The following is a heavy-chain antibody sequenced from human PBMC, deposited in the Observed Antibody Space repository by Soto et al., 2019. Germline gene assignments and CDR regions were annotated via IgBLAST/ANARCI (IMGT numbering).Heavy chain of an antibody. CDR1: GFTFSNAW. J-gene: IGHJ3*02. V-gene: IGHV3-15*07. CDR3: TTEGRRDDYGDYLVPNDAFDI. Sequence: EVQLVESGGGLVKPGGSLRLSCAASGFTFSNAWMNWVRQAPGKGLEWVGRIKSKTDGGTTDYAAPVKGRFTISRDDSKNTLYLQMNSLKTEDTAVYYCTTEGRRDDYGDYLVPNDAFDIWGQGTMVTVSS. CDR2: IKSKTDGGTT. D-gene: IGHD4-17*01.